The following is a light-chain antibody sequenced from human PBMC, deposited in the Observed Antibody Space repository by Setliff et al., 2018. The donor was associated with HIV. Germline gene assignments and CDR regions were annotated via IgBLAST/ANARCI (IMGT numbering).Light chain of an antibody. J-gene: IGLJ3*02. CDR2: DNN. V-gene: IGLV1-44*01. CDR1: SSNIGSRT. Sequence: QSVLTQPPSASGTPGQRVTISCSGTSSNIGSRTVNWYQQVPGTAPKLLIFDNNERPSGVPDRFSASKSGTSASLAISGLQSGDEADYYCVVWDDSLNVWLFGGGTKVTVL. CDR3: VVWDDSLNVWL.